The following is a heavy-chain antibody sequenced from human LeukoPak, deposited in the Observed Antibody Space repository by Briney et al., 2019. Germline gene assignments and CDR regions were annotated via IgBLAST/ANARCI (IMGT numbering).Heavy chain of an antibody. Sequence: GGSLRLSCAASGFTFSSYAMSWVRQAPGKGLEWVSAISGSGGSTYYANSVKGRFTISRDNSKNTLYLQMNSLRAEDTAVYYCAKRPKFNMVRGVIIDYWGQGTVVTVSS. D-gene: IGHD3-10*01. V-gene: IGHV3-23*01. CDR2: ISGSGGST. J-gene: IGHJ4*02. CDR1: GFTFSSYA. CDR3: AKRPKFNMVRGVIIDY.